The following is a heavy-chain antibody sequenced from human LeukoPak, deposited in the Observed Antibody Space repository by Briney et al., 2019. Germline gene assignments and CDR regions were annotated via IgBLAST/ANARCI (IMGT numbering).Heavy chain of an antibody. D-gene: IGHD4-17*01. CDR2: IEQDGSEK. J-gene: IGHJ4*02. CDR1: RFTFSRYW. CDR3: ARAEYGDYGAY. V-gene: IGHV3-7*05. Sequence: GGSLRLSCAASRFTFSRYWMSWARQAPGKGLEWVANIEQDGSEKYYVDSMKGRFTISRDNAKNSLYLQMSRLRAEDTAVYYCARAEYGDYGAYWGQGTLVTVSS.